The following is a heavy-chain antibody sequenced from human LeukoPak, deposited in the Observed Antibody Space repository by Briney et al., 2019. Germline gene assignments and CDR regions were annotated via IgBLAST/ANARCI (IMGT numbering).Heavy chain of an antibody. J-gene: IGHJ6*02. D-gene: IGHD6-19*01. Sequence: GRSLRLSCAASGFTFSTYWMSWVRQAPGKGLEWVANIKQDGSEEYYVDSVKGRFSISRDNAKNSLFLQMNSLRAEDTAVYYCARVRQWLESYYYYYDMDVWGQGTTVTVSS. CDR2: IKQDGSEE. CDR3: ARVRQWLESYYYYYDMDV. V-gene: IGHV3-7*01. CDR1: GFTFSTYW.